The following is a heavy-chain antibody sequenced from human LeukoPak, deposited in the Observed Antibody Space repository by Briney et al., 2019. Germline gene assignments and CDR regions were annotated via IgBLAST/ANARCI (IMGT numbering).Heavy chain of an antibody. CDR1: GGSFSGYY. V-gene: IGHV4-34*01. CDR2: INHSGST. J-gene: IGHJ6*03. CDR3: ARGPTYYDILTGRNRAGLMDV. Sequence: SETLSLTCGVSGGSFSGYYWNWIRQSPGKGLEWIGEINHSGSTNYNPSLKSRVTMSVDTSKNQFSLKLSSVTAADTAVYYCARGPTYYDILTGRNRAGLMDVWGKGTTVTVSS. D-gene: IGHD3-9*01.